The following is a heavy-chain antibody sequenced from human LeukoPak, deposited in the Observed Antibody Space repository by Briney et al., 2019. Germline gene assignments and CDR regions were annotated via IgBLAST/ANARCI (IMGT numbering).Heavy chain of an antibody. CDR2: IIPIFGTA. Sequence: SVKVSCKASGGTFSSYAISWVRQAPGQGLEWMGGIIPIFGTANYAQKFQGRVTITTDESTSTAYMELSSLRSEDTAVYYCARDRVGYSYGATFDYWGQGTLVTVSS. V-gene: IGHV1-69*05. CDR3: ARDRVGYSYGATFDY. D-gene: IGHD5-18*01. CDR1: GGTFSSYA. J-gene: IGHJ4*02.